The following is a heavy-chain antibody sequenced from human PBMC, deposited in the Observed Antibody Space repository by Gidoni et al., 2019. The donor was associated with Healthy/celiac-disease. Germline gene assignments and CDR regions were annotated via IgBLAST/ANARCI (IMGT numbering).Heavy chain of an antibody. J-gene: IGHJ3*02. V-gene: IGHV4-39*01. CDR1: GGSISSSSYY. CDR3: ARQVAALNAFDI. CDR2: IYYSGST. D-gene: IGHD1-26*01. Sequence: QLPLQESGPGLVKPSETLSLTCTVSGGSISSSSYYWGWIRQPPGKGLEWIGSIYYSGSTYYNPSLKSRVTISVDTSKNQFSLKLSSVTAADTAVYYCARQVAALNAFDIWGQGTMVTVSS.